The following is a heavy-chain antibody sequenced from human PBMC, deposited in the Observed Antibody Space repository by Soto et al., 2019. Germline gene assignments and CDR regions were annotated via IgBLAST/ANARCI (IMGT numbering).Heavy chain of an antibody. V-gene: IGHV3-9*01. Sequence: GGSLRLSCAGSGFTLIDHYIDWVRQAPGKGLEWVSGISWNSGSIGYADSVKGRFTISRDNAKNSLYLQMNSLRAEDTALYYCAKDMGSGYGYDAFDIWGQGTMVTVSS. D-gene: IGHD5-12*01. J-gene: IGHJ3*02. CDR1: GFTLIDHY. CDR2: ISWNSGSI. CDR3: AKDMGSGYGYDAFDI.